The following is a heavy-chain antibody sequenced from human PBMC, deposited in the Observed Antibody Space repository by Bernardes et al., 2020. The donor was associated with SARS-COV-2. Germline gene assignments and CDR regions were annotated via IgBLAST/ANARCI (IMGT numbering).Heavy chain of an antibody. V-gene: IGHV3-30*07. Sequence: DSVKGRFTISRDNYMNTLYLQMNNLRAEDTAVYYCARAKWLRYPRPPFYDYWGQGTLVTVSS. D-gene: IGHD5-12*01. CDR3: ARAKWLRYPRPPFYDY. J-gene: IGHJ4*02.